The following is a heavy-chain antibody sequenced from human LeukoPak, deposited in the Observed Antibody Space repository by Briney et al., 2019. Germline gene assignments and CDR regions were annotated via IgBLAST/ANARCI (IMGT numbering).Heavy chain of an antibody. CDR2: IYYSGST. D-gene: IGHD6-19*01. CDR3: ARSTAVYNWFDP. J-gene: IGHJ5*02. V-gene: IGHV4-59*01. Sequence: PSETLSLTCTVSAGSISSYYWSWIRQPPGKGLEWIGYIYYSGSTNYNPSPKSRVAISVDTSKNQFSLKLSSVTAADTAVYYCARSTAVYNWFDPWGQGTLVTVSS. CDR1: AGSISSYY.